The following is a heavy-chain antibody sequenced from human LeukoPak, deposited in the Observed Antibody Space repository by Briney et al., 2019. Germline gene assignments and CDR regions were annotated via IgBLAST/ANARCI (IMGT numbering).Heavy chain of an antibody. J-gene: IGHJ4*02. CDR2: INSDGGST. D-gene: IGHD4-17*01. CDR1: GFTFSRYW. CDR3: AREGFYGDYGY. V-gene: IGHV3-74*01. Sequence: GGSLRLSCAASGFTFSRYWMHWVRQAPGKGLVWVSRINSDGGSTSYADSVKGRFTISRDNAKNTLYLQMNSLRAEDTAVYYCAREGFYGDYGYWGQGTLVTVSS.